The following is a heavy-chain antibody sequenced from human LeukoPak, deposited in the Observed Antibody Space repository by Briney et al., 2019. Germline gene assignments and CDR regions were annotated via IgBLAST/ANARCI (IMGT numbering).Heavy chain of an antibody. CDR1: GFTFSSYG. J-gene: IGHJ4*02. CDR3: AKRPYFYDSSGWELSYFDY. D-gene: IGHD3-22*01. V-gene: IGHV3-21*01. Sequence: GGSLRLSCAASGFTFSSYGMNWVRQAPGKGLEWVSSISSSTSYIYYADSVKGRFTISRDNAKNSLFLQMNSLRAEDTAVYYCAKRPYFYDSSGWELSYFDYWSQGTLVTVSS. CDR2: ISSSTSYI.